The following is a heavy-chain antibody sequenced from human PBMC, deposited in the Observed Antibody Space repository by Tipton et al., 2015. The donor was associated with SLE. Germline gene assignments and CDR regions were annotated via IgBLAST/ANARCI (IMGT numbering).Heavy chain of an antibody. D-gene: IGHD3-16*01. J-gene: IGHJ4*02. CDR1: GGSFSGHY. CDR3: ASPYDYIWDY. Sequence: LRLSCAVYGGSFSGHYWSWIRQLPGKGLEWIGYIYHSGSTNYNPSLKSRVTISVDTSKNQFSLKLSSVTAADTAVYYCASPYDYIWDYWGQGTLVTVSS. CDR2: IYHSGST. V-gene: IGHV4-34*01.